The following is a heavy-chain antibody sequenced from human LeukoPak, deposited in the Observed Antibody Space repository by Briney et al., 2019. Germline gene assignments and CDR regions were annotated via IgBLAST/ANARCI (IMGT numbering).Heavy chain of an antibody. D-gene: IGHD6-13*01. CDR1: GFTFSSYA. CDR3: AKCQEYSSSWSDY. Sequence: PGRSLRLSCAASGFTFSSYAMSWVRQAPGKGLEWVSAISGSGGSTYYADSVKGRFTISRDNSKNTLYLQMNSLRAEDTAVYYCAKCQEYSSSWSDYWGQGTLVTVSS. CDR2: ISGSGGST. J-gene: IGHJ4*02. V-gene: IGHV3-23*01.